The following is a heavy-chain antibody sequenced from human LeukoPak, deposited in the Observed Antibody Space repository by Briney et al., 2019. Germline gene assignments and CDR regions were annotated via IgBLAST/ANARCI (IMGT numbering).Heavy chain of an antibody. CDR3: AKGGIAAAGTLGPYYYYYGMDV. J-gene: IGHJ6*02. CDR2: ISGSGGST. V-gene: IGHV3-23*01. Sequence: GGPLRLSCAASGFTFSSYAMSWVRQAPGKGLEWVSAISGSGGSTYYADSVKGRFTISRDNSKNTLYLQMNSLRAEDTAVYYCAKGGIAAAGTLGPYYYYYGMDVWGQGTTVTVSS. CDR1: GFTFSSYA. D-gene: IGHD6-13*01.